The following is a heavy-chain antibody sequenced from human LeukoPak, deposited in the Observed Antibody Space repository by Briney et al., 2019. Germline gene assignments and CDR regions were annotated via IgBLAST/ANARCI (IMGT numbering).Heavy chain of an antibody. CDR3: ARDMSRTYYDFWSGYCIRGPFDY. J-gene: IGHJ4*02. Sequence: ASVKVSCKASGYTFTSYGISWLRQAPGQGLEWMGWISAYNGNTNYAQKLQGRVTMTTDTSTSTAYMELRSLRSDDTAVYYCARDMSRTYYDFWSGYCIRGPFDYWGQRPLVTVSS. CDR1: GYTFTSYG. D-gene: IGHD3-3*01. CDR2: ISAYNGNT. V-gene: IGHV1-18*01.